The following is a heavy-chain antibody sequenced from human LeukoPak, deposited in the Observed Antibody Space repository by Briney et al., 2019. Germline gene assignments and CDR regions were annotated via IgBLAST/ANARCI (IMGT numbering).Heavy chain of an antibody. D-gene: IGHD6-19*01. V-gene: IGHV3-23*01. J-gene: IGHJ4*02. Sequence: PGGSLRLSCAASGFIFSRYGMSWVRQAPGKGLEWVSAISGSGGTTYYTDSVKGRFTISRDNSKNTLYLQINSLRAEDTAIYYCAKDRLPGIVVADRDYWGQGTLVTVSS. CDR1: GFIFSRYG. CDR3: AKDRLPGIVVADRDY. CDR2: ISGSGGTT.